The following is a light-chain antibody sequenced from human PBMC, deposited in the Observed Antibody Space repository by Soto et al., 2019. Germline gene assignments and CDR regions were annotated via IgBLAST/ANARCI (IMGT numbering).Light chain of an antibody. V-gene: IGKV3-20*01. CDR1: QSVRSNF. CDR3: QRYDSLRT. Sequence: EIVLTQSPDTLSLSPGERATLSCRASQSVRSNFLAWYQQKPGQAPRLLIYGASNRATGIPDRFSGSGSGTDFTLTITRLEAEDFAMYYCQRYDSLRTFGQGTKVEI. J-gene: IGKJ1*01. CDR2: GAS.